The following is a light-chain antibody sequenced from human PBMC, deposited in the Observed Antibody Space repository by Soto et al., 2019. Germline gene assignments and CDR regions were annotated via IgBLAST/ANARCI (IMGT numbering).Light chain of an antibody. J-gene: IGKJ5*01. CDR1: ESIARH. CDR3: QQTYSTLSFT. CDR2: AAS. Sequence: DIQMTQSPSSLSASVGDRVTITCRASESIARHLNWYQQKPGKAPKVLIYAASSLQNGVPSRFRGGGSGTDFTLTISNLQPEDFATYYCQQTYSTLSFTFGQGTRLEIK. V-gene: IGKV1-39*01.